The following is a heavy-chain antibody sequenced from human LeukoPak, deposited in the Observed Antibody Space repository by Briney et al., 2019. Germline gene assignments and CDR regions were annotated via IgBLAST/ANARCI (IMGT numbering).Heavy chain of an antibody. D-gene: IGHD3-16*01. CDR1: GYTFTNHG. J-gene: IGHJ5*02. CDR3: ARGLGLRLRPSRFDP. CDR2: ISAYTGDT. Sequence: ASVKVSCKTSGYTFTNHGIGWVRQAPGQGLEWMEWISAYTGDTHYVQKFDDRVTMTIDTSTSTAYMELTSLRSDDTAFYHCARGLGLRLRPSRFDPWGQGTLVTVSS. V-gene: IGHV1-18*01.